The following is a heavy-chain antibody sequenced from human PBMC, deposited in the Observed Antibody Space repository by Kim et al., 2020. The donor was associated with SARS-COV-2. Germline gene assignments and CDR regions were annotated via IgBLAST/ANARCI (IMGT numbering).Heavy chain of an antibody. CDR2: INPDSGVT. V-gene: IGHV1-2*06. J-gene: IGHJ4*02. CDR3: AKGATPTGFDY. Sequence: ASVKVSCKASGYNITDYFIHWVRQDPGQGLEWVGRINPDSGVTSFARKFQGRVTMTRDTSINTVYMELSRLRSDDTAVYYCAKGATPTGFDYWGQGTLVT. CDR1: GYNITDYF. D-gene: IGHD2-2*01.